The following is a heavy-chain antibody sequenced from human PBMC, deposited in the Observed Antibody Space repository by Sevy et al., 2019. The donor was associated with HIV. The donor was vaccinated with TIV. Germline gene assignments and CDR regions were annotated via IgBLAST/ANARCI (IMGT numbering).Heavy chain of an antibody. CDR1: GFTFSDYA. J-gene: IGHJ5*02. D-gene: IGHD2-15*01. CDR3: ASEGALYGNARYGRGENCYYNWFAP. V-gene: IGHV3-30-3*01. Sequence: GGSLRLSCAASGFTFSDYAIHWVRQAPGKGLEWVAVISYDGSEKYYADSVKGRFTISIDNSENTLYLQMNCLRAEDSADNYCASEGALYGNARYGRGENCYYNWFAPWGQGTLVTFSS. CDR2: ISYDGSEK.